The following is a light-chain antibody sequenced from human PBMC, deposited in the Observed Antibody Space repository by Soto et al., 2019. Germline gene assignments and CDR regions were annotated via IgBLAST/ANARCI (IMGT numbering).Light chain of an antibody. CDR3: QHYNSYSEA. J-gene: IGKJ1*01. V-gene: IGKV1-5*03. CDR1: QSISNW. CDR2: KAS. Sequence: DIQMTQSPSTLPASVGDRVTITCRASQSISNWLALYQQKPGKAPKLLIYKASTLKSGVPSRFSGSGSVTEITLTISSLQPDDFATYYCQHYNSYSEAFGQGTKVDIK.